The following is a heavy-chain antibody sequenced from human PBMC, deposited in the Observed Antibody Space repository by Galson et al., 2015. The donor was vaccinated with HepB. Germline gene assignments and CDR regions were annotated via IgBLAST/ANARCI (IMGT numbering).Heavy chain of an antibody. J-gene: IGHJ4*02. V-gene: IGHV2-5*01. CDR2: IFWNDDK. CDR3: AHRNYYDSSGYTFDY. CDR1: GFSVTTGGVG. Sequence: VKPTQTLTLTCTFSGFSVTTGGVGVGWIRQPPGKALEWLALIFWNDDKFYSPSLKNRLTITKDTSKNQVVLTLSNMDPVDSATYYCAHRNYYDSSGYTFDYWGPGTPVIVSS. D-gene: IGHD3-22*01.